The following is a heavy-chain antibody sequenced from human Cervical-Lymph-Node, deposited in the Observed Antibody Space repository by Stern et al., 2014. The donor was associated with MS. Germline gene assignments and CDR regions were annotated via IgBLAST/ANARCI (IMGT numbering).Heavy chain of an antibody. CDR3: ARCPPEYYYGLDV. J-gene: IGHJ6*02. V-gene: IGHV4-39*01. CDR2: IYSTGNT. CDR1: GGSLSSSVYY. Sequence: VQLQESGPGLVKPSETLSLTCTVSGGSLSSSVYYWGWIRQPPGKGPEWIASIYSTGNTSDNPSLKGRVTFSVDAAKSHFSVRLSSVTAADTAVYYCARCPPEYYYGLDVWGQGTTVTVAS.